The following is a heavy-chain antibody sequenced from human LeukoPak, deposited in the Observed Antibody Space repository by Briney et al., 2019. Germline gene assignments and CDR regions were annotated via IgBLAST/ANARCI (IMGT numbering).Heavy chain of an antibody. CDR2: ISGSGRSI. CDR1: GFTFNNSV. Sequence: GGSLRLSCAASGFTFNNSVMTWVRQAPGKGLEWVSGISGSGRSIYYTDSVKGRFTISRDNSKNTLYLQMTSLRAEDTAVYYCAKGGHYYDSFYYFDYWGQGTLVTVSS. D-gene: IGHD3-22*01. CDR3: AKGGHYYDSFYYFDY. J-gene: IGHJ4*02. V-gene: IGHV3-23*01.